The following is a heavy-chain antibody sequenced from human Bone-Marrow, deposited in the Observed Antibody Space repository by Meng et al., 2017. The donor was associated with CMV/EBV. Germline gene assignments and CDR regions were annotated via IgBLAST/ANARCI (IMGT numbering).Heavy chain of an antibody. V-gene: IGHV1-2*02. CDR2: MNPNSGDT. CDR1: GYTFTDYN. D-gene: IGHD2-2*01. Sequence: ASVKVSCKASGYTFTDYNIHWVRQAPGQGLEWMGWMNPNSGDTNYAQRFQGRVTMTRDTSITTAYMELNSLTSDDTAVYYFASEWVATCSTVYCHTGMGDWGQGTLVTVSS. CDR3: ASEWVATCSTVYCHTGMGD. J-gene: IGHJ4*02.